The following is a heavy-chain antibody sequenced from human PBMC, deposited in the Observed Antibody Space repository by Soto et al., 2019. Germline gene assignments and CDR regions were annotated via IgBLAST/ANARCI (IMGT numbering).Heavy chain of an antibody. CDR3: ASTKDETLYFDY. J-gene: IGHJ4*02. CDR1: GDSISITSYY. Sequence: PSETLSLTCTVSGDSISITSYYWGWVRQPPGKGLEWIGSIHYSGSTHYNPSLQSRVTIPGDASKKQFSLKLRSVTAADTAVYYCASTKDETLYFDYWGQGTLVTVSS. CDR2: IHYSGST. D-gene: IGHD2-15*01. V-gene: IGHV4-39*01.